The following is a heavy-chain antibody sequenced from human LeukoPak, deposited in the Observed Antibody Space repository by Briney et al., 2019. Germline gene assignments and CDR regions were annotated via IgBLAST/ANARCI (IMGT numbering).Heavy chain of an antibody. CDR3: ARRSYGSGSSPFDY. J-gene: IGHJ4*02. D-gene: IGHD3-10*01. CDR2: IIPILGIA. Sequence: ASVKVSCKASGGTLSSYAISWVRQAPGQGLEWMGRIIPILGIANYAQKFQGRVTITADKSTSTAYMELSSLRSEDTAVYYCARRSYGSGSSPFDYWGQGTLVTVSS. CDR1: GGTLSSYA. V-gene: IGHV1-69*04.